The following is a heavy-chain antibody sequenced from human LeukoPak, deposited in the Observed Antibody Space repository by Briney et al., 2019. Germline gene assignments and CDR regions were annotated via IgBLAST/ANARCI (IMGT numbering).Heavy chain of an antibody. V-gene: IGHV5-51*01. CDR2: IYPGDSDT. J-gene: IGHJ3*02. CDR1: GYSFSSYW. D-gene: IGHD6-6*01. Sequence: GDSLKISWTGFGYSFSSYWIGWVRQMPGKGLEWMGIIYPGDSDTRYSPSFQGQVTISADKSISTAYLQWSSLKASDTAMYYCARRWSSSSDAFDIWGQGTMVTVSS. CDR3: ARRWSSSSDAFDI.